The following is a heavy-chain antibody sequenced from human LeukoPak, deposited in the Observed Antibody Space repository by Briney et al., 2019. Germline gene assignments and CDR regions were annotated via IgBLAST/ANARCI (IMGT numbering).Heavy chain of an antibody. CDR2: VYTSGST. CDR3: ARQPPRYGMDV. Sequence: SETLSLTCTVSAGSISSGRYYWTWIRQPAGEGLEWIGHVYTSGSTNYNPSLKSRVTISVDSSKNQFSLKLSSVTAADTAVYYCARQPPRYGMDVWGQGTTVTV. J-gene: IGHJ6*02. CDR1: AGSISSGRYY. V-gene: IGHV4-61*09.